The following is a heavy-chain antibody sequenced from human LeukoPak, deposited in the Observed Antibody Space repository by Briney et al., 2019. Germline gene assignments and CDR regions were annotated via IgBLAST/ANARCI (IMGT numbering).Heavy chain of an antibody. J-gene: IGHJ6*02. CDR3: ARGAGTGYDYYYGMDD. D-gene: IGHD1-26*01. CDR2: INPKSGAT. V-gene: IGHV1-2*07. CDR1: GFIFSGYY. Sequence: ASVKVSCKASGFIFSGYYLHWMRHVPGQGLEWMGWINPKSGATEYADKFQGRVIMTRDTSINTVSMELSRLKSDDTAVYFCARGAGTGYDYYYGMDDWGQGTTVTVSS.